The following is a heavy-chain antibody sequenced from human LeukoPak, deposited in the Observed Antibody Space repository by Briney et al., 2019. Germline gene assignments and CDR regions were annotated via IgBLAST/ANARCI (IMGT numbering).Heavy chain of an antibody. CDR2: ISSRGSTI. V-gene: IGHV3-48*03. D-gene: IGHD3-10*02. CDR1: GFTFSSYE. CDR3: AELGITMIGGV. J-gene: IGHJ6*04. Sequence: GGSLRLSCAASGFTFSSYEMNWVRRAPGKGLEGVSYISSRGSTIYYADSVKGRFTISRDNAKNSLYLQMNSLRAEDTAVYYCAELGITMIGGVWGKGTTVTISS.